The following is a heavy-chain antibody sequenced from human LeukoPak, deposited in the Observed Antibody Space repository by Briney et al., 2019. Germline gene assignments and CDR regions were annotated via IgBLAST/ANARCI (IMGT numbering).Heavy chain of an antibody. J-gene: IGHJ6*03. CDR2: IYYSGST. V-gene: IGHV4-59*11. CDR3: ARTYYDFWSGYYTYYYYYMDV. CDR1: GGSISSHY. D-gene: IGHD3-3*01. Sequence: SETLSLTCTVSGGSISSHYWSWIRQPPGKGLEWIGYIYYSGSTNYNPSLKSRVTISVDTSKNQFSLKLSSVTAADTAVYYCARTYYDFWSGYYTYYYYYMDVWGKGTTVTVSS.